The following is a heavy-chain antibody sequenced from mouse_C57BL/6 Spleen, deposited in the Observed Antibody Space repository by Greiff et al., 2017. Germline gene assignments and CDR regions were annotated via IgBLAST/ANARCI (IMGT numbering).Heavy chain of an antibody. CDR2: IDPSDSGT. CDR1: GYTFTSYW. D-gene: IGHD2-3*01. CDR3: ARVGIYDGYYRDMDV. V-gene: IGHV1-52*01. Sequence: VQLQQPGAELVRPGSSVKLSCKASGYTFTSYWMHWVKQRPIQGLEWIGNIDPSDSGTHYNQKFKDKATLTVDKSSSTAYMQLSSLTSEDSAVYYCARVGIYDGYYRDMDVWGTGTTVTVSS. J-gene: IGHJ1*03.